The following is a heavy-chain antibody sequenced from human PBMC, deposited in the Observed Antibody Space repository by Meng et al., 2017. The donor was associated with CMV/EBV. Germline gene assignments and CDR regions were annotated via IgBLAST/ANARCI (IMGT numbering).Heavy chain of an antibody. CDR1: GFTFSSYA. CDR2: ISYDGSNK. V-gene: IGHV3-30*04. D-gene: IGHD1-26*01. J-gene: IGHJ4*02. CDR3: AKDISYSGSYHAFDY. Sequence: GGSLRLSCAASGFTFSSYAMHWVRQAPGKGLEWVAVISYDGSNKYYADSVKGRFTISRDNAKNSLYLQMNSLRAEDTALYYCAKDISYSGSYHAFDYWGQGTLVTVSS.